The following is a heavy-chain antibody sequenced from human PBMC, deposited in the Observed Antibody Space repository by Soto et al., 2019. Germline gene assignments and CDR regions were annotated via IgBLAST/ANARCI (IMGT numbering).Heavy chain of an antibody. V-gene: IGHV3-30-3*01. D-gene: IGHD4-17*01. CDR2: ISYDGSNK. J-gene: IGHJ4*02. Sequence: ESGGGVVQPGRSLRLSCAASGFTFSSYAMHWVRQAPGKGLEWVAVISYDGSNKYYADSVKGRFTISRDNSKNTLYLQMSSPRSEDTAGYYCASGNGYYGPIDYWGQGTLVTVSS. CDR3: ASGNGYYGPIDY. CDR1: GFTFSSYA.